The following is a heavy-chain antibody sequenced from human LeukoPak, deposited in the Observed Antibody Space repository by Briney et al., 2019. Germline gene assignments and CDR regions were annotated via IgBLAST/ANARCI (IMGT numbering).Heavy chain of an antibody. Sequence: SETLSLTCTVSGGSISSSSYYWGWIRQPPGKGLEWIGNIYYSGSTYYNPPLESRVTISVDTSKNQFSLKLTSVTAADTAVYYCARRTPYDVLTGYYNFDYWGQGTLVTVSS. CDR2: IYYSGST. D-gene: IGHD3-9*01. J-gene: IGHJ4*02. CDR1: GGSISSSSYY. CDR3: ARRTPYDVLTGYYNFDY. V-gene: IGHV4-39*01.